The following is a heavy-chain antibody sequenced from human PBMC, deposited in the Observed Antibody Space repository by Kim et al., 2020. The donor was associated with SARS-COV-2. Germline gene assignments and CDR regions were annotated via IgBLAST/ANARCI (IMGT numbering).Heavy chain of an antibody. D-gene: IGHD4-17*01. V-gene: IGHV3-72*01. CDR3: VRGRGGTTVAAGDYYFYDVED. J-gene: IGHJ6*02. Sequence: GGSLRLSCAASGFTFSEHYMDWVRQAPGKGLEWVGRIRNSANSYTTEYAASAKGRFIVSRDESKSSLYLQMNSLSIEDTAVYYCVRGRGGTTVAAGDYYFYDVEDWGQGTTVTVSS. CDR1: GFTFSEHY. CDR2: IRNSANSYTT.